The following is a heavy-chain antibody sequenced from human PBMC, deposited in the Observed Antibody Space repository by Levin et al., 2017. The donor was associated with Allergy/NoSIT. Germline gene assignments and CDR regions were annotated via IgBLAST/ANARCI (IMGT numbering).Heavy chain of an antibody. V-gene: IGHV3-30-3*01. CDR2: ISYDGSNK. CDR3: ARVYGVAMDY. CDR1: GYTFSDFA. J-gene: IGHJ4*02. Sequence: GESLKISCEASGYTFSDFAMHWVRQAPGKGLEWVAVISYDGSNKYYADSVKGRFTISRDNSKNTLYLQTNSLRAEDTAVYYCARVYGVAMDYWGQGTLVTVSS. D-gene: IGHD5-12*01.